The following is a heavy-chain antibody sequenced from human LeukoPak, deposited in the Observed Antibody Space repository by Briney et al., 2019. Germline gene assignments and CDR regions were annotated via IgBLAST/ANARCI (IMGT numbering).Heavy chain of an antibody. Sequence: GGSLRLSCAASGFTFSDYYMSWVRQAPGKGLEWVSVIYSGGSTYYADSVKGRFTISRDNSKNTLYLQMNSLRAEDTAVYYCARDYQYCSGGSCYFHFDYWGQGTLVTVSS. D-gene: IGHD2-15*01. V-gene: IGHV3-66*01. CDR1: GFTFSDYY. J-gene: IGHJ4*02. CDR3: ARDYQYCSGGSCYFHFDY. CDR2: IYSGGST.